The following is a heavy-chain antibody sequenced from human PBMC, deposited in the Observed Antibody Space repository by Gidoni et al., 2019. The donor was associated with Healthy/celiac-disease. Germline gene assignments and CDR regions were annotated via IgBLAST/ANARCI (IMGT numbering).Heavy chain of an antibody. J-gene: IGHJ4*02. CDR1: GGSISSYY. V-gene: IGHV4-4*07. Sequence: QVQLQESGPGLVKPSETLSLTCTVSGGSISSYYWSWIRQPAGKGLEWIGRIYTSGSTNYNPSLKSRVTMSVDTSKNQFSLKLSSVTAADTAVYYCAREDKGGYYDSSGYYGREFDYWGQGTLVTVSS. D-gene: IGHD3-22*01. CDR2: IYTSGST. CDR3: AREDKGGYYDSSGYYGREFDY.